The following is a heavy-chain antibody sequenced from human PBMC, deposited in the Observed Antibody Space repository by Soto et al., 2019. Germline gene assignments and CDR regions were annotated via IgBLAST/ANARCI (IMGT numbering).Heavy chain of an antibody. CDR1: GGTFSSYT. CDR3: ARYTGPNFDY. Sequence: QVQLVQSGAEVKKPGSSVKVSCKASGGTFSSYTISWVRQAPGQGLEWMGRIIPILGIANYAQKFQGRVTITADNTTSIAYMELSILRSEDTAVYYCARYTGPNFDYWGQGTLVTVSS. J-gene: IGHJ4*02. D-gene: IGHD2-8*02. CDR2: IIPILGIA. V-gene: IGHV1-69*02.